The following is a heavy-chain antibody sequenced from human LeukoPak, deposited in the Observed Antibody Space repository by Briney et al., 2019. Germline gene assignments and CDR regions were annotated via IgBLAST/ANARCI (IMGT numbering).Heavy chain of an antibody. J-gene: IGHJ4*02. D-gene: IGHD3-10*01. CDR2: IYWNDDK. CDR1: GFSLSTSGVG. Sequence: SGPTLVKPTQTLTLTCTFSGFSLSTSGVGVGWIRQPPGKALEWLALIYWNDDKRYSPSLKSRLTITKDTSKNQVVLTMTNMDPVDTATYYCAHATNIKTMVRGVTQYYFDYWGQGTLVTVSS. CDR3: AHATNIKTMVRGVTQYYFDY. V-gene: IGHV2-5*01.